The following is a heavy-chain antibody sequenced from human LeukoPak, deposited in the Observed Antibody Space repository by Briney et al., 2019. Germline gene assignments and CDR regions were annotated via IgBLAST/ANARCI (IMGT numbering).Heavy chain of an antibody. V-gene: IGHV3-21*01. CDR1: GFTFSSYS. CDR3: ASRYCTNGVCRYYFDY. Sequence: GGSLRLSCAASGFTFSSYSMNWVRQAPGKGLEWVSSISSSSSYIYYADSVKGRFTISRDNAKNSLYLQMNSLRAEDTAVYYCASRYCTNGVCRYYFDYWGQGTLVTVSS. D-gene: IGHD2-8*01. CDR2: ISSSSSYI. J-gene: IGHJ4*02.